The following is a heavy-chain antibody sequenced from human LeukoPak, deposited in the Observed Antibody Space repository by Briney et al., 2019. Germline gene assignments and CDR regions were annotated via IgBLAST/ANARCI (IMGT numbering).Heavy chain of an antibody. V-gene: IGHV1-18*01. J-gene: IGHJ5*02. CDR3: ARDDSWSPYNWFDP. D-gene: IGHD6-13*01. CDR1: GYTLTELS. Sequence: VASVKVSCKVSGYTLTELSMHWVRQAPGKGLEWMGWISAYNGNTNYAQKLQGRVTMTTDTSTSTAYMELRSLRSDDTAVYYCARDDSWSPYNWFDPWGQGTLVTVSS. CDR2: ISAYNGNT.